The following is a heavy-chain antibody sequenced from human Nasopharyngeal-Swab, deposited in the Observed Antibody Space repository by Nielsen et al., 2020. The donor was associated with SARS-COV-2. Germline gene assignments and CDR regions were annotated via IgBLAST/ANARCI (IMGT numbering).Heavy chain of an antibody. J-gene: IGHJ4*02. CDR2: ISWNSGSI. Sequence: SLKISCAASGFTFDDYAMHWVRQAPGKGLEWVSGISWNSGSIGYADSVKGRFTISRDNAKNTLYLQMNSLRAEDTAVYYCAKDPRNTAMVNYFDYWGQGTLVTVSS. V-gene: IGHV3-9*01. CDR3: AKDPRNTAMVNYFDY. D-gene: IGHD5-18*01. CDR1: GFTFDDYA.